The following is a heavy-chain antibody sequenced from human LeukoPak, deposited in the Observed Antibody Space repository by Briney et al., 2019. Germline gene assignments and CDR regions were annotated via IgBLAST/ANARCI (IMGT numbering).Heavy chain of an antibody. CDR1: GFSFSNYV. CDR2: ITGSGGGT. CDR3: AKDSTTVLYNFDY. D-gene: IGHD1-1*01. Sequence: GSRRLSCATSGFSFSNYVTSWVRLAPGKGLQWVSTITGSGGGTYYTDSVKGRFTISRDNSKNTLFLQMNSLRAEDAAIYYCAKDSTTVLYNFDYWGQGTLVTVSS. J-gene: IGHJ4*02. V-gene: IGHV3-23*01.